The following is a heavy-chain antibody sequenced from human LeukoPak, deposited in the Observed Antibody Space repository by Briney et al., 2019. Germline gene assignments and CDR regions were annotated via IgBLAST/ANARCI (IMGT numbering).Heavy chain of an antibody. Sequence: ASVKVSCKASGGTFSSYAISWVRQAPGQGLEWMGGIIPIFGTANYAQKFQGRVTITADESTSTAYMELSSLRSEDTAVYYCARGAPGIAAAGGNYYYYMDVWGKGTTVTVSS. J-gene: IGHJ6*03. CDR1: GGTFSSYA. CDR2: IIPIFGTA. V-gene: IGHV1-69*13. CDR3: ARGAPGIAAAGGNYYYYMDV. D-gene: IGHD6-13*01.